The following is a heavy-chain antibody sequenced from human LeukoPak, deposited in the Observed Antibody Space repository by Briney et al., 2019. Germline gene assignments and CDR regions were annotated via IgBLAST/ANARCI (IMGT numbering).Heavy chain of an antibody. Sequence: GGSLRLSCAASGFTFSSYWMSWVRQAPGKGLEWVANIKQDGSEKYYVDSVKGRFTISRDNAKNSLYLQMNSLRAEDTAVYYCARVKGTSYRPHAGWFDPWGQGTLVTVSS. CDR2: IKQDGSEK. D-gene: IGHD3-10*01. CDR3: ARVKGTSYRPHAGWFDP. CDR1: GFTFSSYW. V-gene: IGHV3-7*01. J-gene: IGHJ5*02.